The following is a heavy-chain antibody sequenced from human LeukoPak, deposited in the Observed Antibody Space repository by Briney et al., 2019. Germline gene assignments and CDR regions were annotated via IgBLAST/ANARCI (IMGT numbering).Heavy chain of an antibody. CDR2: INTHTGDT. Sequence: ASVKVSCKASGYTFTTYDISWVRQAPGQGPEWMGRINTHTGDTRYGQKVQGRVTMTTDTSTSTAYMELRSLGSDDTAVYFCARGPGGCSGGSCYHDYWGQGTLVTVSS. CDR1: GYTFTTYD. D-gene: IGHD2-15*01. CDR3: ARGPGGCSGGSCYHDY. V-gene: IGHV1-18*01. J-gene: IGHJ4*02.